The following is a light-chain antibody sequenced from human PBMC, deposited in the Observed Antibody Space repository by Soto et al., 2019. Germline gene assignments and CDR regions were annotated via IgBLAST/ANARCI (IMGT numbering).Light chain of an antibody. J-gene: IGKJ2*01. Sequence: DIQMTQSPSSLSASLGDRVTITCRASQSINSFLNWYQHQPGKAPKVLIYAASNLQSGVPSRFNGNGSGTDFTLTISRLQPEDFATYFCQQTYRPSYTFAQGTRLEIK. CDR1: QSINSF. CDR3: QQTYRPSYT. V-gene: IGKV1-39*01. CDR2: AAS.